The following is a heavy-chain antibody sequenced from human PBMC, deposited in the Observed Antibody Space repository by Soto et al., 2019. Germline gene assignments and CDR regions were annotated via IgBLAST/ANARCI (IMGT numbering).Heavy chain of an antibody. CDR1: GFTFSSYA. Sequence: VGSLRLSCAASGFTFSSYAMSWVRQAPGKGLEWVSAISGSGGSTYYADSVKGRFTISRDNSKNTLYLQMNSLRAEDTAVYYCAKGIAVAGRFDYWGQGTLVTVSS. J-gene: IGHJ4*02. D-gene: IGHD6-19*01. CDR3: AKGIAVAGRFDY. V-gene: IGHV3-23*01. CDR2: ISGSGGST.